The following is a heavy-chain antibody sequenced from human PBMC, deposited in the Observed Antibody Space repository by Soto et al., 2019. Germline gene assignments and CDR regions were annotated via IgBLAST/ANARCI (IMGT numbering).Heavy chain of an antibody. V-gene: IGHV1-2*02. CDR2: INPNSGGT. D-gene: IGHD6-13*01. Sequence: ASVKVSCKASGYTFTGYYMHWVRQAPGQGLEWMGWINPNSGGTNYAQKFQGRVTMTRDTSISTAYMELSRLRSDDTAVYYCARTSAAAGPAEFVHYWGQGKLVTVS. J-gene: IGHJ1*01. CDR3: ARTSAAAGPAEFVHY. CDR1: GYTFTGYY.